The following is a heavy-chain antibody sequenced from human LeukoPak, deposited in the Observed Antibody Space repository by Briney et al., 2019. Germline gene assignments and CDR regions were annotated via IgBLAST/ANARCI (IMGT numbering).Heavy chain of an antibody. Sequence: GGSLRLSCAASGFTFSSYWMSWVRQAPGKGLEWVANIKPDGSEKSYVDSVKGRFTISRDNAMNSLYLQMNSLRAEDTALYYCARLSPVTMIAVSYWYFDLWGRGTLVTVSS. CDR2: IKPDGSEK. CDR1: GFTFSSYW. D-gene: IGHD3-22*01. CDR3: ARLSPVTMIAVSYWYFDL. J-gene: IGHJ2*01. V-gene: IGHV3-7*01.